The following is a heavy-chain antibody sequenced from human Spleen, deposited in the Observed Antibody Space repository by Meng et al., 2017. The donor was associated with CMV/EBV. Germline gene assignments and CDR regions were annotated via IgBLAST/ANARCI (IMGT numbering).Heavy chain of an antibody. CDR1: GFSFSDYG. V-gene: IGHV3-30*02. D-gene: IGHD3-3*01. J-gene: IGHJ6*02. Sequence: GGSLRLSCSASGFSFSDYGIHWVRQAPGKGLEWVAFMRHDDKSQYYAESVKGRFTISRDNSKKTLYLQMNSLRPDDTAVYYCSKILRDALRFLEGFPDSPSTEEVGMGVWGQGTTVTVSS. CDR2: MRHDDKSQ. CDR3: SKILRDALRFLEGFPDSPSTEEVGMGV.